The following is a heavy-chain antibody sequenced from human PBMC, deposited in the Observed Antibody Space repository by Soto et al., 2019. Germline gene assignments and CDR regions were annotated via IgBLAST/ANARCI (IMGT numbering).Heavy chain of an antibody. Sequence: GGSLRLSCAASGFTFSSYAMSWVRQAPGKGLEWVSAISGSGGSTYYADSVKGRFTISRDNSKNTLYLQMNSLRAEDTAVYYCAKLGMRVPAAIRWDCSGGSCYSEPDQDYYMDVWGKGTTVTVSS. J-gene: IGHJ6*03. CDR3: AKLGMRVPAAIRWDCSGGSCYSEPDQDYYMDV. V-gene: IGHV3-23*01. D-gene: IGHD2-15*01. CDR2: ISGSGGST. CDR1: GFTFSSYA.